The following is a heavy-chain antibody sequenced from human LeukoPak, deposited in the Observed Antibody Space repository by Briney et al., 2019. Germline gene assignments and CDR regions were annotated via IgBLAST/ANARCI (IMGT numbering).Heavy chain of an antibody. J-gene: IGHJ4*02. CDR2: ISGSGGST. CDR1: GFTFSSYA. D-gene: IGHD3-3*01. V-gene: IGHV3-23*01. Sequence: GGSLRLSCAASGFTFSSYAMSWVRQAPGKGLEWVSAISGSGGSTYYADSVKGRFTISRDNSKNTLYLQMNSLRAEDTAVYYCVKDADFWSGYYVYYFDYWGQGTLVTVSS. CDR3: VKDADFWSGYYVYYFDY.